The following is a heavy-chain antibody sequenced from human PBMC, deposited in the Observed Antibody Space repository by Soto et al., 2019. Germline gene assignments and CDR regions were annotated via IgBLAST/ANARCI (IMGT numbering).Heavy chain of an antibody. CDR1: GFTFSKAW. D-gene: IGHD1-26*01. V-gene: IGHV3-15*01. CDR3: TTDSGMSPYSFDY. J-gene: IGHJ4*02. CDR2: IMSKTDGGTT. Sequence: GGSLRLSCATSGFTFSKAWVGWVRQAPGKGLEWVGRIMSKTDGGTTDYAAPVKGRFTISRDDSRSTLYLQMNSLKTEDTAFYYCTTDSGMSPYSFDYWGQGTLVTVSS.